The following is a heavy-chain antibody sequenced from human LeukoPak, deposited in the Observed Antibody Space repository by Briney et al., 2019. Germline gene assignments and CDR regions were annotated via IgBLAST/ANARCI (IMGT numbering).Heavy chain of an antibody. CDR2: ISSNGGST. CDR3: ARDLCGGDCYVYYYGMDV. V-gene: IGHV3-64*01. CDR1: GFTFSSYA. D-gene: IGHD2-21*02. J-gene: IGHJ6*02. Sequence: GSLRLSCAASGFTFSSYAMHWVRQAPGKGLEYVSAISSNGGSTYYANSVKGRFTISRDNSKNTLYLQMGSLRAEDMAVYYCARDLCGGDCYVYYYGMDVWGQGTTVTVSS.